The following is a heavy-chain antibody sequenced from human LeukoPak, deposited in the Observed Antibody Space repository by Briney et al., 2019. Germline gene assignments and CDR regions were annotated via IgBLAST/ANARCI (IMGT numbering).Heavy chain of an antibody. CDR1: GFTVSSNY. J-gene: IGHJ6*03. CDR2: IYSGGST. CDR3: ARDPGPLGQAERYYYYMDV. Sequence: PGGSLRLSCAASGFTVSSNYMSWVRQALGKGLEWVSVIYSGGSTYYADSVKGRFTISRDNSKNTLYLQMNSLRAEDTAVYYCARDPGPLGQAERYYYYMDVWGKGTTVTVSS. D-gene: IGHD1-1*01. V-gene: IGHV3-53*01.